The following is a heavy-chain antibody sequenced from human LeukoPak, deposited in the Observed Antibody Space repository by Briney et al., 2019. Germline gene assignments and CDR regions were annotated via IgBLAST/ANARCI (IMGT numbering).Heavy chain of an antibody. CDR1: GFTVGSNY. V-gene: IGHV3-53*04. CDR3: AKVVDGVVNFLDY. Sequence: PGGSLRLSCAVSGFTVGSNYMSWVRQTPGKGLECVSFIYSGGTTYYADSVKGRFTISRHNSKNTLYLQMSSLRAEDTAVYYCAKVVDGVVNFLDYWGQGTLVTVSS. D-gene: IGHD3-3*01. J-gene: IGHJ4*02. CDR2: IYSGGTT.